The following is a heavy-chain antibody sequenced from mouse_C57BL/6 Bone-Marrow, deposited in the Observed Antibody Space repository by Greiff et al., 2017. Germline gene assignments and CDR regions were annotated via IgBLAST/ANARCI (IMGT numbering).Heavy chain of an antibody. D-gene: IGHD2-3*01. Sequence: EVKLQESGPGLAKPSQTLSLTCSVTGYSITSDYWNWIRTFPGNKLEYMGYISYSGSTYYNPSLKSRISITRDTSKNQYYLQLNSVTTEDTATYYCARVDGYYFWFAYWGQGTLVTVSA. CDR1: GYSITSDY. CDR2: ISYSGST. J-gene: IGHJ3*01. V-gene: IGHV3-8*01. CDR3: ARVDGYYFWFAY.